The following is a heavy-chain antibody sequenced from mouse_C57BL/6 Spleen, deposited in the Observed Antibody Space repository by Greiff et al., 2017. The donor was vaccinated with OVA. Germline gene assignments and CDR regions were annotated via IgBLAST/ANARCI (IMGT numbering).Heavy chain of an antibody. CDR2: ISYSGST. V-gene: IGHV3-8*01. CDR1: GYSITSDY. CDR3: ARSDDGYSLVFDV. J-gene: IGHJ1*03. D-gene: IGHD2-3*01. Sequence: EVQLQQSGPGLAKPSQTLSLTCSVTGYSITSDYWNWIRKFPGNKLEYMGYISYSGSTYYNPSLKSRISITRDTSKNQYHLQLNSVTTEDTATYYCARSDDGYSLVFDVWGTGTTVTVSS.